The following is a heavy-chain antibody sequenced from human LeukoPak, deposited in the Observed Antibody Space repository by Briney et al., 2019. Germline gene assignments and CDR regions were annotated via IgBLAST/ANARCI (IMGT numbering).Heavy chain of an antibody. D-gene: IGHD3-3*01. V-gene: IGHV4-4*07. Sequence: SENLSLNCTVYGGSISCYYWIWIRQRAGQGLEWIGRIYTGGRTNSNPSLKSRATTSVDTSKNQLSLKLSSVTAADTAVYYCARDLPYYDFWSGRAFYYYYMDVWGKGTTVTVSS. CDR2: IYTGGRT. CDR3: ARDLPYYDFWSGRAFYYYYMDV. CDR1: GGSISCYY. J-gene: IGHJ6*03.